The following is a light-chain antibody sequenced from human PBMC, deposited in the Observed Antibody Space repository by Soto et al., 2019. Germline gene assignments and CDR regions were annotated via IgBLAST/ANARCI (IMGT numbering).Light chain of an antibody. V-gene: IGLV2-14*01. J-gene: IGLJ1*01. CDR1: SSDVGGYNY. CDR2: EVS. Sequence: QSALTQPASVSGSPGQSITISCTGTSSDVGGYNYVSWYQQHPGKAPKLMIYEVSNRPSGVSERFSGSKSGFTASLTISGLQAEDESHYYCSSFTSISTYVFGTGTKVTVL. CDR3: SSFTSISTYV.